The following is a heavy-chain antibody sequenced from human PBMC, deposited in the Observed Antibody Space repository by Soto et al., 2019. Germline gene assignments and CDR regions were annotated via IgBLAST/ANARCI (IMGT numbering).Heavy chain of an antibody. CDR1: GGPIVTGGYY. V-gene: IGHV4-31*03. CDR3: AKSLGGGFQPLRWFGP. CDR2: IYHNGST. J-gene: IGHJ5*02. D-gene: IGHD3-16*01. Sequence: QVQLQESGPGLVKPSQTLSLTCSVSGGPIVTGGYYWNWIRQHPGEGLEWIGNIYHNGSTYYNPSPKRRVHISVDTSKNQSSLRLSSVTAADTAVYYCAKSLGGGFQPLRWFGPWGQGTLVTVSS.